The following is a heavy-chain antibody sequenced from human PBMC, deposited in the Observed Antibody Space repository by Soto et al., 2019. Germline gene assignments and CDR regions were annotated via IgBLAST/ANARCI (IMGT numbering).Heavy chain of an antibody. J-gene: IGHJ5*02. V-gene: IGHV1-69*08. Sequence: QVQLVQSGAEVKKPGSSVKVSCKASGGTFSSYTISWVRQAPGQGLEWMGRIIPILGIANYAQKFQGRVTITADKSTGTADMELSSLRAEDTAVYYCERDESEIGGFDPWGQGTLVPVSS. CDR1: GGTFSSYT. CDR2: IIPILGIA. CDR3: ERDESEIGGFDP. D-gene: IGHD3-10*01.